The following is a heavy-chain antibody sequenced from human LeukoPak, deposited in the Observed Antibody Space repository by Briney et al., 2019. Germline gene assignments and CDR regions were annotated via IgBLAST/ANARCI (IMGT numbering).Heavy chain of an antibody. CDR3: AKGADYGDYGGYFDY. D-gene: IGHD4-17*01. J-gene: IGHJ4*02. V-gene: IGHV3-30*18. CDR2: ISYDGSNK. Sequence: HGGSLRLSCAASGFTFSSYGMHWVRQAPGKGLEWVAVISYDGSNKYYADSVKGRFTISRDNSKNTLYLQMNSLRAEDTAVYYCAKGADYGDYGGYFDYWGQGTLVTVSS. CDR1: GFTFSSYG.